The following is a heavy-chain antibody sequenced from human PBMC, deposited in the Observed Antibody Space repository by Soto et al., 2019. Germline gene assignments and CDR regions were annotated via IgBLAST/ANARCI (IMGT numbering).Heavy chain of an antibody. CDR2: ISYDGSNK. J-gene: IGHJ6*02. V-gene: IGHV3-30-3*01. Sequence: QVQLVESGGGVVQPGRSLRLSCAASGFTFSSYAMHWVRQAPGKGLEWVAVISYDGSNKYYADSVKGRFTISRDNSKNTLYVQMNGLGAKATAVYYCARDGYYYGMDVWGQGTTVTVSS. CDR3: ARDGYYYGMDV. CDR1: GFTFSSYA.